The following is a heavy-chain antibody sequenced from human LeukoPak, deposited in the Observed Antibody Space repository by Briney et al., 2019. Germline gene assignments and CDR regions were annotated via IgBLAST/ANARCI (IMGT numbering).Heavy chain of an antibody. D-gene: IGHD4-23*01. Sequence: SETLSLTCTVSGYSFSSGYYWGWVRQPPGKGLEWIGSIHHSGSTYYNPSLKSRVTISVDRSKNQFSLKLSSVTAADTAVYYCARTYYGGNRNDYWGQGTLVTVSS. CDR2: IHHSGST. CDR3: ARTYYGGNRNDY. CDR1: GYSFSSGYY. J-gene: IGHJ4*02. V-gene: IGHV4-38-2*02.